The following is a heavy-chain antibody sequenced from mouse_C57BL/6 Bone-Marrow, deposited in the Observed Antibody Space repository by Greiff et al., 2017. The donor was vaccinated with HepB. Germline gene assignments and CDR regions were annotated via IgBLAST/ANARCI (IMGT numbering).Heavy chain of an antibody. Sequence: QVQLQQSGAELARPGASVKLSCKASGYTFTSYGISWVKQRTGQGLEWIGEIYPSSGNTYYNEKFKGKATLTVDKSSSTAYMELRSLTSEDSAVYFCARYDSLYDYGREDWYFDVWGKGTTVTVSS. CDR2: IYPSSGNT. CDR3: ARYDSLYDYGREDWYFDV. J-gene: IGHJ1*03. CDR1: GYTFTSYG. D-gene: IGHD1-1*01. V-gene: IGHV1-81*01.